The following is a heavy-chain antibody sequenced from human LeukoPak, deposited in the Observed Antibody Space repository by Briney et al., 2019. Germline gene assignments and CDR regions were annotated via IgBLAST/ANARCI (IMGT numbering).Heavy chain of an antibody. Sequence: GESLRLSCAASGFTFSGSGVHWVRQAPGKGLEWVAFIRYHGSDKFYADSVKGRFTISRDNSKNTLYLQMNSLRPEDTSVYYCARDRSGDDDFWSGYYTNYFDPWGQGTLVTVSS. V-gene: IGHV3-30*02. CDR1: GFTFSGSG. CDR3: ARDRSGDDDFWSGYYTNYFDP. D-gene: IGHD3-3*01. J-gene: IGHJ5*02. CDR2: IRYHGSDK.